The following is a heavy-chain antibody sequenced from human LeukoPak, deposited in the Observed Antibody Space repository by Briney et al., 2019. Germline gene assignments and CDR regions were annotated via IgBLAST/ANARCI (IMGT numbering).Heavy chain of an antibody. CDR1: GGTFSSYA. Sequence: GASVKVSCKASGGTFSSYAISWVRQAPGQGLEWMGRIIPILGIANYAQKFQGRVTITADKSTSTAYMELSSLRSEDTAVYYCARPDSSGYWVFDYWGQGTLVTVSS. D-gene: IGHD3-22*01. V-gene: IGHV1-69*04. J-gene: IGHJ4*02. CDR2: IIPILGIA. CDR3: ARPDSSGYWVFDY.